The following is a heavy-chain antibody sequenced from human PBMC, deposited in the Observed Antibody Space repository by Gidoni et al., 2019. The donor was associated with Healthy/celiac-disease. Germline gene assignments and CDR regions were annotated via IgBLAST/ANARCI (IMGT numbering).Heavy chain of an antibody. Sequence: QVQLVQSGAEVTQPGASVKVSCKAAGYPFTGSYMPWVRQAPGQGLEWMGWINPNSGGTNYAQKFQGWVTMTRDTSISTAYMELSRLRSDDTAVYYCARDRILTTVTNTLIYYYYGMDVWGQGTTVTVSS. V-gene: IGHV1-2*04. CDR3: ARDRILTTVTNTLIYYYYGMDV. J-gene: IGHJ6*02. CDR2: INPNSGGT. D-gene: IGHD4-4*01. CDR1: GYPFTGSY.